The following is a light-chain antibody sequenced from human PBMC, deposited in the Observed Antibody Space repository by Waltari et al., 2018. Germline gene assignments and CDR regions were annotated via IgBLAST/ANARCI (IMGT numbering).Light chain of an antibody. CDR1: SSNIGSYY. Sequence: QSVLTQPPSASGTPGQRVTISCSGSSSNIGSYYVYWYQHLPGTPPKLLIYRNNQRPSGVPDRFSGSKSGTSASLAISGLRSEDEADYYCAAWDGSLRVFGGGTKVTVL. CDR3: AAWDGSLRV. V-gene: IGLV1-47*01. CDR2: RNN. J-gene: IGLJ3*02.